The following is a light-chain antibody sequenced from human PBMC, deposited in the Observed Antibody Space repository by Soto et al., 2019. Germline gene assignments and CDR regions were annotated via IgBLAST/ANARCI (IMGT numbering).Light chain of an antibody. CDR2: EVS. CDR3: GSYTSTDTPFV. J-gene: IGLJ1*01. CDR1: STDVGGYSY. Sequence: LAQPSSVSGSPGQSITISCTGTSTDVGGYSYVSWYQHHPGKGPKLIIYEVSNRPSGVSDRFSGSKSGNKASLIISNLEAEDESDYYCGSYTSTDTPFVFGTGTKVTVL. V-gene: IGLV2-14*01.